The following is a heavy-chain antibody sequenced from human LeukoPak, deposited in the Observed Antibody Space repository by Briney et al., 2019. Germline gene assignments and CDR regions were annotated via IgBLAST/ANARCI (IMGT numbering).Heavy chain of an antibody. D-gene: IGHD3-10*01. CDR3: ARDPLYGSGEDAFDI. CDR1: GGSISSGDYY. J-gene: IGHJ3*02. Sequence: SETLSLTCTVSGGSISSGDYYWSWIRQPPGKGLEWIGYIYYSGSTYYHPSLKSRVTISVDTSKNQFSLKLSSVTAADTAVYYCARDPLYGSGEDAFDIWGQGTMVTVSS. V-gene: IGHV4-30-4*01. CDR2: IYYSGST.